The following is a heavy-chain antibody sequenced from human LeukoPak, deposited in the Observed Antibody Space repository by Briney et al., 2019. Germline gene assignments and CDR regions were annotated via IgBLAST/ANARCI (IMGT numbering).Heavy chain of an antibody. CDR1: GFTFSSYA. Sequence: PGGSLRLSCAASGFTFSSYAMHWVRQAPGKGLEWVAVISYDGSNKYYADSVKGRFTISRDNSKNTLYLQMNSLRAEDTAVYYCARAAGGSARPYYFDYWGQGTLVTVSS. CDR2: ISYDGSNK. V-gene: IGHV3-30-3*01. J-gene: IGHJ4*02. CDR3: ARAAGGSARPYYFDY. D-gene: IGHD2-8*02.